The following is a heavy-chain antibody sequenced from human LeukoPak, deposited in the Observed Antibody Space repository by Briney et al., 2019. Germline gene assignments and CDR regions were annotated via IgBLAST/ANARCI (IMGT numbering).Heavy chain of an antibody. Sequence: SETLSLTCTVSGGSISSGGYYWSWIRQHPGQGLEWIGYIYYSGSTYYNPSLKSRVTISVDTSKNQFSLKLSSVTAADTAVYYCARVAYSSSWYWFDPWGQGTLVTVSS. D-gene: IGHD6-13*01. CDR1: GGSISSGGYY. CDR2: IYYSGST. J-gene: IGHJ5*02. V-gene: IGHV4-31*03. CDR3: ARVAYSSSWYWFDP.